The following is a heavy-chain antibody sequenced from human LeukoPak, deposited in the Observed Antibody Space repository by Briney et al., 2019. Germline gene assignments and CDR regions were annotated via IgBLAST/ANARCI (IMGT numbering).Heavy chain of an antibody. V-gene: IGHV1-46*01. Sequence: ASVKVSCKASGYTFTSYYMRWVRQAPGQGLEWMGIINPSGGSTSYAQKFQGRVTMTRDTSTSTVYMELSSLRSEDTAVYYCAYSGYSYGFDYWGQGTLVTVSS. D-gene: IGHD5-18*01. CDR1: GYTFTSYY. CDR2: INPSGGST. J-gene: IGHJ4*02. CDR3: AYSGYSYGFDY.